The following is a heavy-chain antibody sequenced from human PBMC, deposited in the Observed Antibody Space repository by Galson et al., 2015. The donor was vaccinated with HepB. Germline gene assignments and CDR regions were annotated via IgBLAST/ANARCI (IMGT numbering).Heavy chain of an antibody. D-gene: IGHD3-10*01. CDR1: GFTFSSYG. CDR2: ISYDGSNK. V-gene: IGHV3-30*18. J-gene: IGHJ3*02. CDR3: AKQGRITMVRGVITTYDAFDI. Sequence: SLRLSCAASGFTFSSYGMHWVRQAPGKGLEWVAVISYDGSNKYYADFVKGRFTISRDNSKNTLYLQMYSLRAEDTAVYYCAKQGRITMVRGVITTYDAFDIWGQGTMVTVSS.